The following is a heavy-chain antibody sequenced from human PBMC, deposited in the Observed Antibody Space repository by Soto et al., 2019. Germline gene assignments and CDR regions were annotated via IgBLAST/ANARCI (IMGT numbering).Heavy chain of an antibody. CDR3: ARAISHADGLEWELLGYYYGMDV. CDR2: ISSSSSYI. Sequence: GGSLRLSCAASGFTFSSYSMNWVRQAPGKGLEWVSSISSSSSYIYYADSVKGRFTISRDNAKNSLYLQMNSLRAEDTAVYYCARAISHADGLEWELLGYYYGMDVWGQGTTVTVSS. V-gene: IGHV3-21*01. J-gene: IGHJ6*02. CDR1: GFTFSSYS. D-gene: IGHD1-26*01.